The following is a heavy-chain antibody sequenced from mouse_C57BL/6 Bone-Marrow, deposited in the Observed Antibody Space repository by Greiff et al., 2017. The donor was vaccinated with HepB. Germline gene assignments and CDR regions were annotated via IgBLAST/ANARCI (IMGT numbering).Heavy chain of an antibody. D-gene: IGHD2-3*01. CDR1: GYTFTDYY. Sequence: QVQLQQSGAELVRPGASVKLSCKASGYTFTDYYINWVKQRPGQGLEWIARIYPGSGNTYYNEKFKGKATLTAEKSSSTAYMQLSSLTSKDSAVYFCARNGYYAWFAYWGQGTLVTVSA. V-gene: IGHV1-76*01. J-gene: IGHJ3*01. CDR2: IYPGSGNT. CDR3: ARNGYYAWFAY.